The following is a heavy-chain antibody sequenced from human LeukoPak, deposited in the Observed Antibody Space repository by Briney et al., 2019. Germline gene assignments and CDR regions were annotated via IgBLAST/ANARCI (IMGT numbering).Heavy chain of an antibody. CDR2: ISAYNGNT. Sequence: ASVKVCCKASGYTFTSYGISWVRQAPGQGLEWMGWISAYNGNTNYAQKLQVRVTMTTDTSTSTAYMELRSLRSDDTAVYYWASSGNCSGGSCYWGYYYYGMDVWGQGTTVTVSS. CDR3: ASSGNCSGGSCYWGYYYYGMDV. J-gene: IGHJ6*02. D-gene: IGHD2-15*01. V-gene: IGHV1-18*01. CDR1: GYTFTSYG.